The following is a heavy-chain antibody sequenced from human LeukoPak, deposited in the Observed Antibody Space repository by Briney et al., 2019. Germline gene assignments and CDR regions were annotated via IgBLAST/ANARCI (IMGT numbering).Heavy chain of an antibody. Sequence: SETLSLTCTVSGVSISDYYWTWIRQPPGKGLEWIGYIYYSGSTKYNPSLTSRVTLLVDTSKNQFSLRLSSVTAADTAVYYCARGGYSSGPKADYWGQGTLVTVSS. D-gene: IGHD6-19*01. V-gene: IGHV4-59*01. CDR2: IYYSGST. CDR1: GVSISDYY. J-gene: IGHJ4*02. CDR3: ARGGYSSGPKADY.